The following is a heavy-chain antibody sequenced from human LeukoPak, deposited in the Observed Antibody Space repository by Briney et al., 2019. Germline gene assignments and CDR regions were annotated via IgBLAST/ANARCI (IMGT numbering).Heavy chain of an antibody. J-gene: IGHJ4*02. D-gene: IGHD4-23*01. V-gene: IGHV5-51*01. CDR1: GYSFTTYW. Sequence: GESLKISCKGSGYSFTTYWIGWVRQIPGKGLEWMGIIYPGDSDTKYSPSFQGQVTISADKSIRTAYLQWSGLKASDTAMYYCARQGYGGNPYYFDYWGQGTLVTVCS. CDR3: ARQGYGGNPYYFDY. CDR2: IYPGDSDT.